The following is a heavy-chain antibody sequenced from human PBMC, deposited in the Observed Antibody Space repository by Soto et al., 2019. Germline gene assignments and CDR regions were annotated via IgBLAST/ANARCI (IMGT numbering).Heavy chain of an antibody. CDR1: GFTFSSYA. J-gene: IGHJ4*02. CDR2: ISYDGSNK. Sequence: HLGGSLRLSCAASGFTFSSYAMHWVRQAPGKGLEWVAVISYDGSNKYYADSVKGRFTISRDNSKNTLYLQMNSLRAEDTAVYYCARESGRYYDFWSGYYDYWGQGTLVTVSS. D-gene: IGHD3-3*01. V-gene: IGHV3-30-3*01. CDR3: ARESGRYYDFWSGYYDY.